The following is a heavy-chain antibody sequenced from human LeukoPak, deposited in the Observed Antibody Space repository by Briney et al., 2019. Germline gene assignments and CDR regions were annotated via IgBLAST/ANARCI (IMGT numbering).Heavy chain of an antibody. J-gene: IGHJ5*02. D-gene: IGHD3-3*01. CDR3: ARLNYDFWSGYRTYP. V-gene: IGHV4-39*07. CDR2: IYYSGST. CDR1: GGSISSGDYY. Sequence: SESLSLTCTVSGGSISSGDYYWSWIRQPPGKSLEWIGSIYYSGSTYYNPSLKSRVTISVDTSKNQFSLKLSSVTAADTAVYYCARLNYDFWSGYRTYPWGQGTLVTVSS.